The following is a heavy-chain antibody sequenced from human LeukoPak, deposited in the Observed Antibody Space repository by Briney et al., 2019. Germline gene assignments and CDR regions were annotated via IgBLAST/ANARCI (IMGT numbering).Heavy chain of an antibody. D-gene: IGHD3-22*01. J-gene: IGHJ3*02. Sequence: GGSLRLSCAASGFTFSSYAMSWVRQAPGKGLEWVSAISGSGGSTYYADSVKGRFTISRDNSKSTLYLQMNSLRAEDTAVYYCAKDMIVVVDAFDIWGQGTMVTVSS. CDR3: AKDMIVVVDAFDI. V-gene: IGHV3-23*01. CDR2: ISGSGGST. CDR1: GFTFSSYA.